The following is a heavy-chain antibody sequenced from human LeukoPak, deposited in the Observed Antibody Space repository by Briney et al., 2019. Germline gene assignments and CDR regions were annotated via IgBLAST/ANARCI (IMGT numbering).Heavy chain of an antibody. D-gene: IGHD6-13*01. CDR2: IYHSGST. Sequence: SGTLSLTCAVSGGSISSSNWWSWVRQPPGKGLEWIGDIYHSGSTNYNPSLKSRVTISVDKSKNQFSLKLSSVTAADTAVYYCARSSSSWSMGVFDIWGQGTMVTVSS. V-gene: IGHV4-4*02. J-gene: IGHJ3*02. CDR1: GGSISSSNW. CDR3: ARSSSSWSMGVFDI.